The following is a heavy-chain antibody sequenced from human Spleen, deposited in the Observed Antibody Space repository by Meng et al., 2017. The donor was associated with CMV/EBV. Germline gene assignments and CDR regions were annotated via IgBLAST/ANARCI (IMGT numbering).Heavy chain of an antibody. CDR1: GFAFSGHA. V-gene: IGHV3-30*04. Sequence: GESLKISCAASGFAFSGHAMHWVRQAPGKGLEWVALMSYDGSKTFYADFVKGRFTISRDNSRNTLYLQMSGLRTDDTAVYYCAKPRSGFVVVPAAIDSWGQGTLVTVSS. CDR2: MSYDGSKT. CDR3: AKPRSGFVVVPAAIDS. D-gene: IGHD2-2*01. J-gene: IGHJ4*02.